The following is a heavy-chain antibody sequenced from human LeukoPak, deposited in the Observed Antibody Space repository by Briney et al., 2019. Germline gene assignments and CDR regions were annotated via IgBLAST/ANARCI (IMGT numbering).Heavy chain of an antibody. CDR3: ARVRTEWELLQRGQNAFDI. J-gene: IGHJ3*02. CDR1: GGSISSYY. D-gene: IGHD1-26*01. Sequence: PSETLSLTCTVSGGSISSYYWSWIRQPPGKGLEWIGYIYYSGSTNYNPSLKSRVTISVDTSKNQFSLKLSSVTAADTAVYYCARVRTEWELLQRGQNAFDIWGQGTMVTVSS. CDR2: IYYSGST. V-gene: IGHV4-59*01.